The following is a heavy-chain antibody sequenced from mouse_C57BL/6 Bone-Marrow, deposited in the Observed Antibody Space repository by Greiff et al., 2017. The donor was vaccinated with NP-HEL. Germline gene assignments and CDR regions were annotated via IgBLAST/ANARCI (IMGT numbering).Heavy chain of an antibody. V-gene: IGHV7-3*01. CDR3: ARSIYYEYADDPFYAMDY. CDR1: GFTFTDYY. D-gene: IGHD2-4*01. J-gene: IGHJ4*01. CDR2: IRNKANGYTT. Sequence: EVQVVESGGGLVQPGGSLSLSCAASGFTFTDYYMSWVRQPPGKALEWLVFIRNKANGYTTEYSASVKGRFTISRDNSQSILYIHMTALRAEDSATYYCARSIYYEYADDPFYAMDYWGQGTSVTVSS.